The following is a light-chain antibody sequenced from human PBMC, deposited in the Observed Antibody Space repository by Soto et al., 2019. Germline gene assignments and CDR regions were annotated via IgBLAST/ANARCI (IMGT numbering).Light chain of an antibody. Sequence: QSVLAQPDCVSGSPGQSLTISCTGTSGFIGSCSLVSWYQQHPGKSPKVMISECHSQPSGVPXXXXXXXXXSSASLSISVLQADDEADYYCCLYIGATTYVFGTWTTVTVL. CDR3: CLYIGATTYV. J-gene: IGLJ1*01. CDR2: ECH. CDR1: SGFIGSCSL. V-gene: IGLV2-23*01.